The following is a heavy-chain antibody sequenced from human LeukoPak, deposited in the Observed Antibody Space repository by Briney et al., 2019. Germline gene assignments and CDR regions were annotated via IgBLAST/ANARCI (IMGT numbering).Heavy chain of an antibody. V-gene: IGHV4-39*07. CDR1: GGSISSTSYY. CDR3: ARDSPGVSWYDY. Sequence: SETLSLTCTVSGGSISSTSYYWGWIRQPPGKGLEWIGSIYYSGSTYYNPSLKSRVTISVDTSKNQFSLKLSSVTAADTAVYYCARDSPGVSWYDYWGQGTLVTVSS. J-gene: IGHJ4*02. D-gene: IGHD2-15*01. CDR2: IYYSGST.